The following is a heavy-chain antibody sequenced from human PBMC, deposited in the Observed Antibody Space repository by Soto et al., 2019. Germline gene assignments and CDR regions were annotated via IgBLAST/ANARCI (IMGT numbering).Heavy chain of an antibody. CDR2: INSDGSST. J-gene: IGHJ6*02. CDR1: GFTFSSYW. CDR3: ARDSSNYDFWSGYYYYGMDV. Sequence: GGSLRLSCAASGFTFSSYWMHWVRQAPGKGLVWVSRINSDGSSTSYADSVKGRFTISRDNAKNTLYLQMNSLRAEDTAVYYCARDSSNYDFWSGYYYYGMDVWGQGTTVTVSS. V-gene: IGHV3-74*01. D-gene: IGHD3-3*01.